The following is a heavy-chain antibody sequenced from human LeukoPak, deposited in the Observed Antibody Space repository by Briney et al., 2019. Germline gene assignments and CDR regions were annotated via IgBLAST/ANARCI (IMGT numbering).Heavy chain of an antibody. V-gene: IGHV1-8*01. J-gene: IGHJ4*02. D-gene: IGHD1-26*01. Sequence: ASVKVSCKASGYTFTSYDINWVRQATGQGLEWMGWMSPNSGNTGYAQKFQGRVTMTRYTSISTAYMELSSLRSDDTAVYYCARVQGGATSDYWGQGTLVTVSS. CDR3: ARVQGGATSDY. CDR2: MSPNSGNT. CDR1: GYTFTSYD.